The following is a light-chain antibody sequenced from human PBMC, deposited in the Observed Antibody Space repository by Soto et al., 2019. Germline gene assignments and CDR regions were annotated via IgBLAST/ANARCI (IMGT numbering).Light chain of an antibody. CDR1: SSDFGGYNV. CDR2: EGT. CDR3: CSYADTSTFWVV. J-gene: IGLJ3*02. V-gene: IGLV2-23*03. Sequence: QSDLTQPASVSGSPGQSITISCSGTSSDFGGYNVVSWYQQHPGKAPKLIIYEGTKRPSGVSKRFSGSKSGNAASLTISGLQTEDEADYSCCSYADTSTFWVVFGGGTKLTVL.